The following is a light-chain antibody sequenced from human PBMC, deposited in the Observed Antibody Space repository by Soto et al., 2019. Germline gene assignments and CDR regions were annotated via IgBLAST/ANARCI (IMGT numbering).Light chain of an antibody. CDR3: QHYDTLPSVT. CDR2: DAS. CDR1: QDIGKN. V-gene: IGKV1-33*01. J-gene: IGKJ5*01. Sequence: DIQMTQSPSSLSVSVGDRVTITCQASQDIGKNLNWYQQKPGKAPKLLIYDASNLETGVPSRFSGSGSGTDFTFTISRLQPEDIATYYCQHYDTLPSVTFGQATRLEI.